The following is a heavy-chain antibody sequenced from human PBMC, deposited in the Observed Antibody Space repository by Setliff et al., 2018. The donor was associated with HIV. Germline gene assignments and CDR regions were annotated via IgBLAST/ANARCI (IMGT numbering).Heavy chain of an antibody. D-gene: IGHD6-19*01. J-gene: IGHJ3*02. Sequence: GESLKISCAASGFSFSSYGMHWVRQAPGKGLEWVAFIRYDGSNKYHADSVKGRFTISRDNSKNTLYLQMNNLRADDTAVYYCAKGGVGYNTGWYSLAFDIWGQGTMVTVSS. CDR1: GFSFSSYG. V-gene: IGHV3-30*02. CDR2: IRYDGSNK. CDR3: AKGGVGYNTGWYSLAFDI.